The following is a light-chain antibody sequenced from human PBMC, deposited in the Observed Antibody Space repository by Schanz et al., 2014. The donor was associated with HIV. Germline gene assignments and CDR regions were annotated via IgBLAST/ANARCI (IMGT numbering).Light chain of an antibody. CDR1: QMFISSY. CDR3: QQYGSPPYT. V-gene: IGKV3-20*01. Sequence: EIVLTQSPGTLSLSPGESAALFCRASQMFISSYLAWYQQKPGQAPRLLIYGASSRATGIPDRFSGSGSGTDFTLTISRLEPEDFAVYYCQQYGSPPYTFGQGTKLEVK. CDR2: GAS. J-gene: IGKJ2*01.